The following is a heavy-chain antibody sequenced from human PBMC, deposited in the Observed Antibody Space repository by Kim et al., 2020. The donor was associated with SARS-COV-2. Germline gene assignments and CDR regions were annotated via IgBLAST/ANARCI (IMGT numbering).Heavy chain of an antibody. Sequence: LRSRVTISVATSKNQFSLKLNSVTAADTAVYYCARGSGSSADYYYGMDVWGQGTTVTVSS. V-gene: IGHV4-59*09. D-gene: IGHD1-26*01. J-gene: IGHJ6*02. CDR3: ARGSGSSADYYYGMDV.